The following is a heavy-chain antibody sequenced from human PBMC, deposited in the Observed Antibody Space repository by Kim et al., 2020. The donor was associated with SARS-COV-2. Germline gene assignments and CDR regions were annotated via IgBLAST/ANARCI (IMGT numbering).Heavy chain of an antibody. Sequence: YRADSVKGRFTIPRDNSKNTLYLQMNSLRAGDTAVYYCARRASTSWSHDFWGQGTLVTVSS. J-gene: IGHJ4*02. CDR3: ARRASTSWSHDF. D-gene: IGHD6-13*01. V-gene: IGHV3-53*01.